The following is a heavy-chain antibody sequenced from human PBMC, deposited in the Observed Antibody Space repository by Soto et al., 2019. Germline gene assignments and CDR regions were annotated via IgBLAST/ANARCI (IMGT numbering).Heavy chain of an antibody. D-gene: IGHD5-18*01. V-gene: IGHV3-64D*06. CDR1: GFTFSSYA. CDR3: FRRIGSSYGPFDY. J-gene: IGHJ4*02. Sequence: GGSLRLSCSASGFTFSSYAMHWVRQAPGKGLEYVSAISSNGASTYYADSVKGRFTISRDNSKNTLYLQMSSLRAEDTAVYYCFRRIGSSYGPFDYWGQGTLVTVSS. CDR2: ISSNGAST.